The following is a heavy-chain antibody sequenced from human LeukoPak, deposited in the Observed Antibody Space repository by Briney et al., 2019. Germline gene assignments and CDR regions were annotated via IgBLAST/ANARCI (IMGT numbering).Heavy chain of an antibody. CDR3: ARVTDGYNPTSDFDY. CDR1: GGTFSSYA. Sequence: SVKVSCKASGGTFSSYAISWVRQAPGQGLEWMGGVIPIFGTANYAQKFQGRVTITTDESTSTAYMELSSLRSEDTAVYYCARVTDGYNPTSDFDYWGQGTLVTVSS. V-gene: IGHV1-69*05. J-gene: IGHJ4*02. CDR2: VIPIFGTA. D-gene: IGHD5-24*01.